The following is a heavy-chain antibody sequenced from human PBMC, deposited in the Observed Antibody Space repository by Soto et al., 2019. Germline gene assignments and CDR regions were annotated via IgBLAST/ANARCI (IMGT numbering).Heavy chain of an antibody. CDR2: ISSSSSTI. Sequence: PGGSMRLSCAASGFTFSSYAMNWVRKDPGKGLEWVSYISSSSSTIYYADSVKGRFTISRDNAKNSLYLQMNSLRDEDTAVYYCARESDYDILTGYHTDYYYGMDVWGQGTTVTGSS. CDR1: GFTFSSYA. D-gene: IGHD3-9*01. CDR3: ARESDYDILTGYHTDYYYGMDV. J-gene: IGHJ6*02. V-gene: IGHV3-48*02.